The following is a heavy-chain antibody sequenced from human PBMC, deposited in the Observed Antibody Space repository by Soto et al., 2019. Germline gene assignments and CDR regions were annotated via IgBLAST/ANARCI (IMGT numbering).Heavy chain of an antibody. V-gene: IGHV4-30-2*01. J-gene: IGHJ6*02. CDR3: ARDGAWRGFDV. D-gene: IGHD5-12*01. CDR1: GESIISGAYS. CDR2: ISHRGDT. Sequence: QVQLQESGSGLLKPSQTLSLTCAVSGESIISGAYSWSWIRQPPGKGLEWIGYISHRGDTYYNPPLKSPAAISIDRSRDQFSLNLHFVTAADAAVYFCARDGAWRGFDVWGQGTKVTVSS.